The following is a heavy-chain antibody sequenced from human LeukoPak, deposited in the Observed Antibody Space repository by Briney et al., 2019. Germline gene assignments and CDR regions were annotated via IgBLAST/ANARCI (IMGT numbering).Heavy chain of an antibody. Sequence: HPGRSLRLSCAASGFTFSSYAMHWVRQAPGKGLEWVAVISYDGSNKYYADSVKGRFTISRDNSKNTLYLQMNSLRAEDTAVYYCARAGAVAGRREVYYYYYYMDVWGKGTTVTVSS. J-gene: IGHJ6*03. V-gene: IGHV3-30*04. CDR1: GFTFSSYA. CDR3: ARAGAVAGRREVYYYYYYMDV. D-gene: IGHD6-19*01. CDR2: ISYDGSNK.